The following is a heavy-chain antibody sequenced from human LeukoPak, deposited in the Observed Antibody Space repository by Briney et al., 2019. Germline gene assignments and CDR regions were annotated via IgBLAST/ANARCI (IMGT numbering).Heavy chain of an antibody. D-gene: IGHD5-18*01. CDR2: ISYDGSNK. CDR1: GFTFSSYA. CDR3: ARDRSQRAYSYGPDGE. V-gene: IGHV3-30*01. Sequence: PGRSLRLSCAASGFTFSSYAMHWVRQAPGKGLEWAAVISYDGSNKFYADSVKGRFTISRDSSKNTLFLQMNSLRAEDTAVYCCARDRSQRAYSYGPDGEWGQGTLVTVSS. J-gene: IGHJ4*02.